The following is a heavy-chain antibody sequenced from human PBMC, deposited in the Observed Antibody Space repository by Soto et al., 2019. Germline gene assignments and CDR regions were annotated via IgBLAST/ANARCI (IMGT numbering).Heavy chain of an antibody. D-gene: IGHD5-12*01. V-gene: IGHV4-61*01. Sequence: SETLSLTCIVSGGSVIGPYNYWIWIRQPPGKGLEWIGYIHNSGTTHYNPSLKSRVTISLDTSKNQFSLKLSSVTAADTAVYYCARGAYGGNWFDPWGQGTPVTVSS. CDR3: ARGAYGGNWFDP. J-gene: IGHJ5*02. CDR1: GGSVIGPYNY. CDR2: IHNSGTT.